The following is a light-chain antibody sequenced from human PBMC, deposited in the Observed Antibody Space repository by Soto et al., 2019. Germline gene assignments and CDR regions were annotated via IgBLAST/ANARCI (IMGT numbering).Light chain of an antibody. CDR2: GAS. V-gene: IGKV3-15*01. CDR1: QSVGTK. J-gene: IGKJ5*01. CDR3: QQYSSWLWT. Sequence: IVMTQSPATLSVSPGERANLSCRASQSVGTKLAWYQQTPGQAPRLLIYGASNRATGVPARISGSVSGTEFTLTIASLQSEDFAVYYCQQYSSWLWTFGQGTRLEIK.